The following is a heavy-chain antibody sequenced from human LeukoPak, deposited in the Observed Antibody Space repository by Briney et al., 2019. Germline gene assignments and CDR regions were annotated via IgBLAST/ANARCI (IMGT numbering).Heavy chain of an antibody. V-gene: IGHV4-59*01. D-gene: IGHD3-10*01. CDR3: ARVGENYYYYMDV. J-gene: IGHJ6*03. CDR2: ISSSGST. CDR1: GASISSYF. Sequence: PSETLSLTCTVSGASISSYFWSWIRQPPGKGLEWIGYISSSGSTYYSPSLKSRVTISVDTSKNQFSLKLSSVTAADTALYYCARVGENYYYYMDVWGKGTTVTISS.